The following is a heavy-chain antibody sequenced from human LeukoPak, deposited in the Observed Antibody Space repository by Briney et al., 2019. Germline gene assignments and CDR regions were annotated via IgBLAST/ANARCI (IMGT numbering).Heavy chain of an antibody. J-gene: IGHJ4*02. CDR1: GGSFSGYY. CDR3: ARRGKLGYCSSTSCYRLKFTFDY. V-gene: IGHV4-34*01. D-gene: IGHD2-2*01. CDR2: INHSGST. Sequence: ASETLSLTCAVYGGSFSGYYWSWLRQPPGKGLEGSGEINHSGSTNYNPSLNSRVTISVDTSKNQFSLKLSSVTAADTAVYYCARRGKLGYCSSTSCYRLKFTFDYWGQGTLVTVSS.